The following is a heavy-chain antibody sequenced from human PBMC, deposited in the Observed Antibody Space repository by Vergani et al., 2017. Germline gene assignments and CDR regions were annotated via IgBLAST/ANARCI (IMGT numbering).Heavy chain of an antibody. V-gene: IGHV1-18*01. CDR1: GYTFTSYG. CDR2: ISAYNGNT. CDR3: AGDGPEFLVFGVVINSPYYYYGMDV. D-gene: IGHD3-3*01. Sequence: QVQLVQSGAEVKKPGASVKVSCKASGYTFTSYGISWVRQAPGQGLEWMGWISAYNGNTNYAQKLQGRVTMTTDTSTSTAYMELRSLRSDDTAVYYGAGDGPEFLVFGVVINSPYYYYGMDVWGQGTTVTVSS. J-gene: IGHJ6*02.